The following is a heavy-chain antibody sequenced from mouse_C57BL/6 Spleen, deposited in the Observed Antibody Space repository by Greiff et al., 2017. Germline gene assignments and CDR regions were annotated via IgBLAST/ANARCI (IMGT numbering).Heavy chain of an antibody. V-gene: IGHV5-4*01. J-gene: IGHJ1*03. CDR1: GFTFSSYA. CDR2: ISDGGSYT. D-gene: IGHD1-1*01. Sequence: EVQGVASGGGLVKPGGSLKLSCAASGFTFSSYAMSWVRQTPEKRLAWVATISDGGSYTYYPDNVKGPFTISRDNAKNNLYLQMSHLKSEDTAMYYCAREGSKRYFDVWGTGTTVTVSS. CDR3: AREGSKRYFDV.